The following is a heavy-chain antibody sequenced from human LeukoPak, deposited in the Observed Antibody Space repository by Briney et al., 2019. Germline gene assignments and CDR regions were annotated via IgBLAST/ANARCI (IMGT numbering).Heavy chain of an antibody. V-gene: IGHV4-39*07. D-gene: IGHD3-22*01. CDR1: GGSISSSSYY. J-gene: IGHJ4*02. CDR3: ARDRGTLADSRGLQFDY. Sequence: PSETLSLTCTVSGGSISSSSYYWGWIRQPPGKGLEWIGSIYYSGSTYYNPSLKSRVTMSVDTSKNQFSLKLSSVTAADTAVYYCARDRGTLADSRGLQFDYWGQGTLVTVSS. CDR2: IYYSGST.